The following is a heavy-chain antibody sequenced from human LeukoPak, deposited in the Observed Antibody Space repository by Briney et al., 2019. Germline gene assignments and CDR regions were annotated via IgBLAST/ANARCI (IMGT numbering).Heavy chain of an antibody. CDR2: IKQDGSEK. D-gene: IGHD3-22*01. CDR3: ARDLTYYDSSGYGDYYFDY. CDR1: GLTFSSYW. J-gene: IGHJ4*02. Sequence: GGSLRLSCVVSGLTFSSYWMSWVRQAPGKGLEWVANIKQDGSEKYYVDSVKGRFTISRENAKNSLYLKMNSLRAEDTAVYYCARDLTYYDSSGYGDYYFDYWGQGTLVTVSS. V-gene: IGHV3-7*05.